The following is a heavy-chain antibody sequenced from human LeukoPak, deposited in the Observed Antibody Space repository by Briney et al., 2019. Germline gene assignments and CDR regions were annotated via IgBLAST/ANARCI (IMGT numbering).Heavy chain of an antibody. V-gene: IGHV1-8*01. D-gene: IGHD1-14*01. CDR2: MNPNSGNT. CDR1: GYTFTSYD. J-gene: IGHJ3*02. CDR3: ARSALPDDAFDI. Sequence: ASVKVSCKASGYTFTSYDINWVRQATGQGLEWMGWMNPNSGNTGYAQKFQGRVTMTRNTSISTAYMELSSLRSEDTAVYYYARSALPDDAFDIWGQGTMVTVSS.